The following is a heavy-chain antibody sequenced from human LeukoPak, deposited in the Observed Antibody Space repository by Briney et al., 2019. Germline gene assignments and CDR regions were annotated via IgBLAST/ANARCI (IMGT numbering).Heavy chain of an antibody. V-gene: IGHV1-18*01. J-gene: IGHJ4*02. Sequence: ASVNVSCTASGYTFITSGITWVRQAPGHGLKWMGWISPFNGKTRFAEEFQDRLNMTTDTPTRTAYMVLRSLRSDDTAVYYCVRDRDATPDDVRDYWGQGTLVTVSS. D-gene: IGHD2-21*02. CDR3: VRDRDATPDDVRDY. CDR1: GYTFITSG. CDR2: ISPFNGKT.